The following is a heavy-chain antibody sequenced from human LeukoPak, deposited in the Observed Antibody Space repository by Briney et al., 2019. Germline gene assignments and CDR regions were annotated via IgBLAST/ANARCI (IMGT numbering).Heavy chain of an antibody. CDR2: ISGSGVNT. D-gene: IGHD5-12*01. J-gene: IGHJ4*02. V-gene: IGHV3-23*01. CDR1: GFTFSSYA. CDR3: AEIQLNSGLCY. Sequence: PGGSLRLSCAASGFTFSSYAMSWDRQAPGKGLEWVSSISGSGVNTYYADSVKGRFTISRDNSKSTLSLQMNSLRAEDTAVYYCAEIQLNSGLCYWGQGTLVTVSS.